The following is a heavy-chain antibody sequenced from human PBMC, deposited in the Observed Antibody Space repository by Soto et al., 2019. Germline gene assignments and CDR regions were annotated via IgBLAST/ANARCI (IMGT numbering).Heavy chain of an antibody. CDR1: GFTFDDYA. D-gene: IGHD6-19*01. CDR3: AKETGYSSGWYQD. J-gene: IGHJ4*02. Sequence: GGSLRLSCSASGFTFDDYAMHWVRQAPGKGLEWVSGISWNSGSIGYADSVKGRFTISRDNAKNYLYLQMNSLRAEDTALYYCAKETGYSSGWYQDWGQGTLVTVSS. V-gene: IGHV3-9*01. CDR2: ISWNSGSI.